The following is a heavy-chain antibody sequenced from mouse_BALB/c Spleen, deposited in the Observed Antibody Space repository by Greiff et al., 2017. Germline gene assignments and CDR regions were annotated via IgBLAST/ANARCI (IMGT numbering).Heavy chain of an antibody. CDR1: GFTFSDYY. V-gene: IGHV5-4*02. D-gene: IGHD1-1*01. CDR2: ISDGGSYT. Sequence: EVQGVESGGGLVKPGGSLKLSCAASGFTFSDYYMYWVRQTPEKRLEWVATISDGGSYTYYPDSVKGRFTISRDNAKNNLYLQMSSLKSEDTAMYYCARDRDGPAWFAYWGQGTLVTVSA. CDR3: ARDRDGPAWFAY. J-gene: IGHJ3*01.